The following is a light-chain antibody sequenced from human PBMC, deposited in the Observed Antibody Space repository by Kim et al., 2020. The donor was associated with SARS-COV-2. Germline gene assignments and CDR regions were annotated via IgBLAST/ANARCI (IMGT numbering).Light chain of an antibody. CDR1: QSVSSSY. CDR3: QQKRT. J-gene: IGKJ1*01. V-gene: IGKV3-20*01. CDR2: GAS. Sequence: EMVLTQSPGTLSCSPGESATLPCRASQSVSSSYLACYQQKPGQAPRLLIYGASSRATGIPDRFSGSGSGTDFTLTISRLEPEDFAVYYCQQKRTFGQGTKVDIK.